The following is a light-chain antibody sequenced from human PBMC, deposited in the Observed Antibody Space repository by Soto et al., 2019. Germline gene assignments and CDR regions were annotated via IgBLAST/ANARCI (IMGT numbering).Light chain of an antibody. CDR2: AAS. V-gene: IGKV1-39*01. Sequence: DIQMTQSPSSLSASVRDRVTITCRASQTISTHLNWYQQKPGKAPKLLIYAASTLQSGVPSRFSGRRSGTDFTLTINSLQPEDFATYYCQQSLTIPYTFGQGTKLEIK. CDR1: QTISTH. J-gene: IGKJ2*01. CDR3: QQSLTIPYT.